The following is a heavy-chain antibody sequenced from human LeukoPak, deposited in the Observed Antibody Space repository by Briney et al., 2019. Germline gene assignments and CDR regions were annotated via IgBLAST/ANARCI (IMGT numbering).Heavy chain of an antibody. CDR1: GGSFSGYY. CDR2: IYYSGST. D-gene: IGHD2-2*01. J-gene: IGHJ6*03. Sequence: SETLSLTCAVSGGSFSGYYWSWIRQPPGKGLEWIGYIYYSGSTNYNPSLKSRVTISVDTSKNQFSLKLSSVIAADTAVYYCARTTEGYCSSASCFGFSYSYYMDVWGKGTTVTISS. CDR3: ARTTEGYCSSASCFGFSYSYYMDV. V-gene: IGHV4-59*01.